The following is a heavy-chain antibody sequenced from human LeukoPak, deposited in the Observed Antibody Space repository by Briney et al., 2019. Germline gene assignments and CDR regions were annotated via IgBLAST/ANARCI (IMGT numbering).Heavy chain of an antibody. J-gene: IGHJ5*02. CDR1: GYTFTSYG. V-gene: IGHV1-18*01. D-gene: IGHD3-10*01. CDR3: ARGFWFVDSKWFDP. CDR2: ISAYNGNT. Sequence: VASVKVSCKASGYTFTSYGISWVRQAPGQGLEWMGWISAYNGNTNYAQKLQGRVTMTTDTSTSTAYMELRSLRSDDTAVYYCARGFWFVDSKWFDPWGQGTLVTVSS.